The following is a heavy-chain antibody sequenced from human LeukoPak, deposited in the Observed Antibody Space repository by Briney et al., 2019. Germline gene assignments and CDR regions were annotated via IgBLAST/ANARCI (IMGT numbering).Heavy chain of an antibody. CDR3: ASKLTAVAGYFDC. CDR1: GGSISRGSYY. D-gene: IGHD6-19*01. V-gene: IGHV4-61*02. Sequence: ASQTLSLTCIVSGGSISRGSYYWSWIRQPAGKVLEWMGRIYKSGSTNYNPSLKSRVTISTDMSKNEISLKLSSVTAADTAVYYCASKLTAVAGYFDCWGQGTLVTVSS. J-gene: IGHJ4*02. CDR2: IYKSGST.